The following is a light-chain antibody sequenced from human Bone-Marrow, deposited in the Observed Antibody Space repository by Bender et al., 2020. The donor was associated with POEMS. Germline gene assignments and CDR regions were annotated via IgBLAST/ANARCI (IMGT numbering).Light chain of an antibody. CDR2: YDD. Sequence: QSVLSHPPSASGTPGQRVIISCSGSSSNIGNHGVNWYQQLPGEAPKLLIYYDDLLTPGVSDRFSASKSGTSASLAISELQSEDEALYYCSAWDDSLSGWVFGGGTKLTVL. CDR1: SSNIGNHG. CDR3: SAWDDSLSGWV. J-gene: IGLJ3*02. V-gene: IGLV1-36*01.